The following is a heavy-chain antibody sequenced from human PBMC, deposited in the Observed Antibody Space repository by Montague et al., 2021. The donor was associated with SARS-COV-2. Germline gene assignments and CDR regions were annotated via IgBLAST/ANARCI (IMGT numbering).Heavy chain of an antibody. CDR1: GGSIRPYY. V-gene: IGHV4-59*01. CDR2: IYYSGST. CDR3: ARGSWYAN. Sequence: SETLSLTCTVSGGSIRPYYWNWIRQSPGKGLEWIGDIYYSGSTTYNPSLESRVTISVDTSKNKFSLRLSSVTASDTAVYYCARGSWYANWGQGILVTVSS. D-gene: IGHD6-13*01. J-gene: IGHJ4*02.